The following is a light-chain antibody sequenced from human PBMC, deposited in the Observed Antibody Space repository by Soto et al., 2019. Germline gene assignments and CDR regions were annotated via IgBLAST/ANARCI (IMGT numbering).Light chain of an antibody. J-gene: IGKJ5*01. Sequence: DFQVNQSPSSVSASVGDRVTIXXRASQDIAGYVDWDQHKPGRTPELXSHGASRLQRGGPAMFSGRGAVTDFTLSSNSLQPGDFATYYCPQAYRVTSTFGPGTRLEIK. CDR3: PQAYRVTST. V-gene: IGKV1D-12*01. CDR1: QDIAGY. CDR2: GAS.